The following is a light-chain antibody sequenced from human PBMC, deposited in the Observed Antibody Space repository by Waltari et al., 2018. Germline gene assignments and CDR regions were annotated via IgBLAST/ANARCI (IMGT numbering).Light chain of an antibody. Sequence: QSALTQPRSVSGSPGQSVTIYCTGTSRDVGGYNYVSWYQQYPGKAPKLMIYDVTKRPSGVPDRFSGSKSGNTASLTISGLQAEDEADYYCCSYAGSYTFSFGGGTKLTVL. CDR2: DVT. V-gene: IGLV2-11*01. J-gene: IGLJ2*01. CDR1: SRDVGGYNY. CDR3: CSYAGSYTFS.